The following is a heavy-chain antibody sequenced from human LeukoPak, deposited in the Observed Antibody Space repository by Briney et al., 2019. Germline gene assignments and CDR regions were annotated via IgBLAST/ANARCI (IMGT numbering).Heavy chain of an antibody. D-gene: IGHD3-22*01. CDR3: ARGYDSSGYYDYYFDY. CDR2: INWNGGST. Sequence: GRSRRLSCAASGFTLDDYGMSWVRQAPGKGLEWVSGINWNGGSTGYADSVKGRFTISRDNAKNSLYLQMNSLRAEDTALYYCARGYDSSGYYDYYFDYWGQGTLVTVSS. CDR1: GFTLDDYG. J-gene: IGHJ4*02. V-gene: IGHV3-20*04.